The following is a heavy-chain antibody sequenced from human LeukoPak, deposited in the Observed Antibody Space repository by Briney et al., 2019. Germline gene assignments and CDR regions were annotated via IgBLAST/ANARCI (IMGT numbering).Heavy chain of an antibody. CDR2: IIPIFGTA. CDR3: ARGSGYYGSGSTTSPDNWFDP. D-gene: IGHD3-10*01. CDR1: GGTFSSYA. Sequence: SVKVSCKASGGTFSSYAISWVRQAPGQGLEWMGGIIPIFGTANYAQKFQGRVTITTDESTSTAYMELSSLRSEDTAVYYCARGSGYYGSGSTTSPDNWFDPWGQGTLVTASS. J-gene: IGHJ5*02. V-gene: IGHV1-69*05.